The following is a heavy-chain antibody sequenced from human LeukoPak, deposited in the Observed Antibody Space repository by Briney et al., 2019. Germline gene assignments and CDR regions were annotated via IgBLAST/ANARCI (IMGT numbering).Heavy chain of an antibody. CDR2: IYTSGST. CDR3: AREWYALSMDYYYYYMDV. D-gene: IGHD2-15*01. CDR1: GGSTSSYS. J-gene: IGHJ6*03. V-gene: IGHV4-4*07. Sequence: PSETLSLTCTVSGGSTSSYSWSWIRQPAGKRLEWIGRIYTSGSTNYNPSLKSRVTMSVDTSKNQFSLKLSSVTAADTAVYYCAREWYALSMDYYYYYMDVWGKGTTVTVSS.